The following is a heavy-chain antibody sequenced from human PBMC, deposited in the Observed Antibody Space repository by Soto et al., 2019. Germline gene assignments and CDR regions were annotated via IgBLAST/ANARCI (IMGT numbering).Heavy chain of an antibody. Sequence: EVQLVESGGGLVKPGGSLRLSCAASGFTFSSYIMNWVRQAPGKGLEWVSSISSSSSYIYYADSVKGRFTISRDNAKNSMYLQMNSLRAEDTAVYYCSRVGYCSSTSCYGEVFDYWGQGTLVTVSS. J-gene: IGHJ4*02. CDR2: ISSSSSYI. CDR3: SRVGYCSSTSCYGEVFDY. D-gene: IGHD2-2*01. V-gene: IGHV3-21*01. CDR1: GFTFSSYI.